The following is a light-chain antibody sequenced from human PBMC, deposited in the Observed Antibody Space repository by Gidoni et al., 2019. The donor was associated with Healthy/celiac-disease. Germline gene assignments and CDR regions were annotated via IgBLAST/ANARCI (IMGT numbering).Light chain of an antibody. CDR3: CSYAGSSTFV. V-gene: IGLV2-23*03. J-gene: IGLJ2*01. Sequence: QSALTQPASVSGSPGQSITISCTGTSSDVGSYNLVSWYQQHPGKAPKHLIYKGSKRPSGVSNRFSGSKSGNTASLTISGRQAEDEADYYCCSYAGSSTFVFGGGTKLTVL. CDR2: KGS. CDR1: SSDVGSYNL.